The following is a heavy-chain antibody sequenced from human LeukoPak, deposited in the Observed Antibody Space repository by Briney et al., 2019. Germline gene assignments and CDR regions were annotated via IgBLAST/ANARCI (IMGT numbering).Heavy chain of an antibody. CDR3: AKGSSPLGHFDC. V-gene: IGHV3-23*01. D-gene: IGHD6-13*01. CDR2: INDRGVDT. Sequence: GGSLRLSCAASGFTFSNYAMSWVRQAPGKGLEWVSGINDRGVDTYYTDSVKGRFTISRDNSKNTLFLQMNSLTAEDTAVYYCAKGSSPLGHFDCWGQGTLVTVSS. CDR1: GFTFSNYA. J-gene: IGHJ4*02.